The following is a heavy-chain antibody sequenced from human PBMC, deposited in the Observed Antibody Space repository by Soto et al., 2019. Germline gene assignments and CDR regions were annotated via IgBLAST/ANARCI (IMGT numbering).Heavy chain of an antibody. J-gene: IGHJ3*02. Sequence: PGGSLRLSCAASGFTFSSYSMNWVRQAPGKGLEWVSYISSSSSTIYYADSVEGRFTISRDNAKNSLYLQMNSLRDEDTAVYYCARDGRKVAGNRPHAFDIWGQGTMVTVS. D-gene: IGHD6-19*01. V-gene: IGHV3-48*02. CDR1: GFTFSSYS. CDR3: ARDGRKVAGNRPHAFDI. CDR2: ISSSSSTI.